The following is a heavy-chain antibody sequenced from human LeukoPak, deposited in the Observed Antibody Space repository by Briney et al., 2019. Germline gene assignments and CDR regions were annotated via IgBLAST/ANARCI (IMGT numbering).Heavy chain of an antibody. CDR3: ARPRYCSGGSCYWFDP. V-gene: IGHV3-11*03. CDR1: GFTFSDYY. D-gene: IGHD2-15*01. Sequence: PAGSLSLACAASGFTFSDYYMSWIRQAPGKGLEWVSYISGSSSYTNYPDSMKGRFTISRDNAKNSLYLQMNSLRAEDTALYYCARPRYCSGGSCYWFDPWGQGTLVIVSS. J-gene: IGHJ5*02. CDR2: ISGSSSYT.